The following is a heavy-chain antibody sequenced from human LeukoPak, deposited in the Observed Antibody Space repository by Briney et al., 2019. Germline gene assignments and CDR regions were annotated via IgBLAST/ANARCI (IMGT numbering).Heavy chain of an antibody. J-gene: IGHJ4*02. CDR1: GYTFTSYD. CDR3: ARSWSGYYGPGSYQDY. CDR2: MNPNSGNT. D-gene: IGHD3-10*01. V-gene: IGHV1-8*01. Sequence: ASVKVSCKASGYTFTSYDINWVRQATGQGLEWMGWMNPNSGNTGYAQKFQGRVTMTRNTSISTAYMELSSLRSEDTAVYYCARSWSGYYGPGSYQDYWGQGTLVTVSS.